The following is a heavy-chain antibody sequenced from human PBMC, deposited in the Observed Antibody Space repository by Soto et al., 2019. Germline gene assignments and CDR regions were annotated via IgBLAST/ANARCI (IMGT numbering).Heavy chain of an antibody. CDR1: GGSFSGYY. V-gene: IGHV4-34*01. D-gene: IGHD3-10*01. J-gene: IGHJ4*02. Sequence: SETLSLTCAVYGGSFSGYYWSWIRQPPGKGLEWIGEINHSGSTNYNPSLKSRVTISVDTSKNQFSLKLSSVTAADTAVYYCARTPRGPMVRGVLGYWGQGTLVTVSS. CDR2: INHSGST. CDR3: ARTPRGPMVRGVLGY.